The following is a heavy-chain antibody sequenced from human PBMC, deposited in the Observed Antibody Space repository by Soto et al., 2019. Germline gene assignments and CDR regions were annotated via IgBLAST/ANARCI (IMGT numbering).Heavy chain of an antibody. CDR3: AKDGAF. J-gene: IGHJ4*02. CDR2: ISYDGSNK. Sequence: QVQLVESGGGVVQPGRSLRLSCAASGFTFSSYGMHWVRQAPGKGLEWVAVISYDGSNKYYADSVKGRFIISRDNSKNTLYLQMNSLRAEDTAVYYCAKDGAFWGQGTLVTVSS. CDR1: GFTFSSYG. D-gene: IGHD3-16*01. V-gene: IGHV3-30*18.